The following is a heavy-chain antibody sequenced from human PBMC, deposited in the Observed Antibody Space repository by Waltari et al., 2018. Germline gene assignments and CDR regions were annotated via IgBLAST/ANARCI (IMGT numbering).Heavy chain of an antibody. CDR3: ATVTISDAFDL. V-gene: IGHV3-30*03. Sequence: QVQLVESGGGVVQPGRSLRLSCAASGFTFSDYGIHWVRQAPGKGLEWVAVTSYDGNNKYYVDSVKGRFTISKDNSKNTLYLQMNSLRAEDTAVYYCATVTISDAFDLWGQGTMVTVSS. D-gene: IGHD3-3*01. J-gene: IGHJ3*01. CDR1: GFTFSDYG. CDR2: TSYDGNNK.